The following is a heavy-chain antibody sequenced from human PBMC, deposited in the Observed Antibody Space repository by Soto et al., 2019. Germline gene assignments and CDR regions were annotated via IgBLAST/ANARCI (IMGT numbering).Heavy chain of an antibody. D-gene: IGHD2-21*02. V-gene: IGHV1-69*01. Sequence: QVQLVQSASEVKKPGSSVKVSCKASGGTFNSPGFSWVRQAPGQGLEWMGGIIPIFAEPTYAQKFQGRVTIIADESTRTVYMELRSLRSDDTAVYYCAKGEEVVTTNFDYWGQGTLVTVFS. CDR2: IIPIFAEP. J-gene: IGHJ4*02. CDR3: AKGEEVVTTNFDY. CDR1: GGTFNSPG.